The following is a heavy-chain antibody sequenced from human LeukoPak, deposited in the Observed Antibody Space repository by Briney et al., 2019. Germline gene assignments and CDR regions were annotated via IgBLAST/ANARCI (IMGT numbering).Heavy chain of an antibody. CDR1: GDSISSSNSY. D-gene: IGHD6-13*01. J-gene: IGHJ4*02. CDR3: ARYISPAAGLDY. V-gene: IGHV4-39*07. Sequence: SETLSLTCTVSGDSISSSNSYWGWIRQPPGKGLEWIGSIYYSGNTYYNASLKSRVTISVDTSKSQFSLKLSSVTAADTAVYYCARYISPAAGLDYWGQGTLVTVSS. CDR2: IYYSGNT.